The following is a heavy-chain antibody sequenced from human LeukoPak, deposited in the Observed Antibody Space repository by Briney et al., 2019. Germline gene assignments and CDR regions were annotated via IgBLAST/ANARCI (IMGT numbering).Heavy chain of an antibody. CDR2: MNPNSGNT. CDR3: ARAGGLIGIAAADFDY. D-gene: IGHD6-13*01. CDR1: GYTFTSYD. Sequence: ASVKVSCKASGYTFTSYDINWVRQATGQGLEWMGWMNPNSGNTGYAQKFQGRVTMTRNTSISTAYMELSSLRSEDTAVYYCARAGGLIGIAAADFDYWGQGTLVTVSS. V-gene: IGHV1-8*01. J-gene: IGHJ4*02.